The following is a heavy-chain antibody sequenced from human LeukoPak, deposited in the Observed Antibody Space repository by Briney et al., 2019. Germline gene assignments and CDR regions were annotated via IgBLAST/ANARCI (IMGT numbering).Heavy chain of an antibody. CDR2: IYYSGST. Sequence: PSETLSLTCTVSGGSISSSSYYWGWIRQPPGKGLEWIGSIYYSGSTYYNPSLKSRVTISVDTSKNQFSLKGTSVTAADTAVYYCVRHGGGYCSGGSCYVDYWGQGTLVTVSS. CDR1: GGSISSSSYY. J-gene: IGHJ4*02. CDR3: VRHGGGYCSGGSCYVDY. V-gene: IGHV4-39*01. D-gene: IGHD2-15*01.